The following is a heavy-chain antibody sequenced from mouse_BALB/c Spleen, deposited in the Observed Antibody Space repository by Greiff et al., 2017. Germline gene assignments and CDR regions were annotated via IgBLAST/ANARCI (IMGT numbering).Heavy chain of an antibody. CDR1: GFTFTDYY. CDR2: IRNKANGYTT. V-gene: IGHV7-3*02. CDR3: ARFGDYLYYYAMDY. J-gene: IGHJ4*01. Sequence: EVQLVESGGGLVQPGGSLRLSCATSGFTFTDYYMSWVRQPPGKALEWLGFIRNKANGYTTEYSASVKGRFTISSDNSQSILYLQMNTLRAEDSATYYCARFGDYLYYYAMDYWGQGTSVTVSS. D-gene: IGHD2-13*01.